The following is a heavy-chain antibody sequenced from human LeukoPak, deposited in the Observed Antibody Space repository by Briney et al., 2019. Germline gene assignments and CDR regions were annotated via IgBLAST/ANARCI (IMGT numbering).Heavy chain of an antibody. CDR1: GFTFSSYA. V-gene: IGHV3-30*04. CDR2: ISYDGSNK. J-gene: IGHJ4*02. CDR3: ARDGSRVLSSTGFDY. D-gene: IGHD2-15*01. Sequence: GGSLRLSCAASGFTFSSYAMSWVRQAPGKGLEWVAVISYDGSNKYYADSVKGRFTISRDNSKNTLYLQMNSLRAEDTAVYYCARDGSRVLSSTGFDYWGQGTLVTVSS.